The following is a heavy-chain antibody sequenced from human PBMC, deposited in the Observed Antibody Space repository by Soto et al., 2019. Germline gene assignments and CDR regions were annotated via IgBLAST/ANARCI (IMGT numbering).Heavy chain of an antibody. CDR2: ISYGGTT. CDR3: SRGILV. CDR1: GGSMNSGGYC. V-gene: IGHV4-31*03. J-gene: IGHJ4*02. D-gene: IGHD2-15*01. Sequence: QVQLQESGPGLVKPSQTLSLTCTVSGGSMNSGGYCWSWIRQHPGEGLEWIGCISYGGTTSYNPSLKSRVIISVDTSKNQFSLKLTSVTAADTAVYYCSRGILVWGQGTLIIVSS.